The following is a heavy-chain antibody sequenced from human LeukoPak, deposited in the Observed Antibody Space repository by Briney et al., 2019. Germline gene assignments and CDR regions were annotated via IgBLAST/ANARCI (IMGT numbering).Heavy chain of an antibody. CDR3: ARARIAAAGWFDP. V-gene: IGHV3-30*04. Sequence: GGSLRLSCSASGFTFSSYAMHWVRQAPGKGLERVAVISYDGSNKYYEDSVKGRFTISRDNSKTTLYLQMNSLRAEDTAVYYCARARIAAAGWFDPWGEGPLVTVPS. CDR1: GFTFSSYA. CDR2: ISYDGSNK. J-gene: IGHJ5*02. D-gene: IGHD6-13*01.